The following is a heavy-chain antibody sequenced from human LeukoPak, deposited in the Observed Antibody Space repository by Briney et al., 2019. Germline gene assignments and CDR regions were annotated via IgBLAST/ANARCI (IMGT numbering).Heavy chain of an antibody. D-gene: IGHD2-2*01. CDR1: GGSISSSNW. J-gene: IGHJ5*02. V-gene: IGHV4-4*02. CDR3: ARWAGDIVVVPAARDWFDP. Sequence: PSETLSLTCAVSGGSISSSNWWSWVRQPPGKGLEWIGEIYHSGSTNHNPSLKSRVTISVDKSKNQFSLKLSSVTAADTAVYYCARWAGDIVVVPAARDWFDPWGQGTLVTVSS. CDR2: IYHSGST.